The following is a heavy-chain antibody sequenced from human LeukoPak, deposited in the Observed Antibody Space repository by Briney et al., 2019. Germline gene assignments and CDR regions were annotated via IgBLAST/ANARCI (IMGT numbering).Heavy chain of an antibody. CDR1: GFTFSDYS. V-gene: IGHV3-48*01. D-gene: IGHD3-3*01. CDR2: IGIDSGNT. CDR3: ARDILGNGYSNDAFDI. J-gene: IGHJ3*02. Sequence: GGSLRLSCAASGFTFSDYSMNWVRQAPGKGLEWISYIGIDSGNTNYADSVKGRFTISGDKAKNSLYLQMNSLRVEDTAVYYCARDILGNGYSNDAFDIWGQGTMVTVSS.